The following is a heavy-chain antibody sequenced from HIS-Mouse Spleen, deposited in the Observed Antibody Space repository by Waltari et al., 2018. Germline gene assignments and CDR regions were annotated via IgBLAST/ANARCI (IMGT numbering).Heavy chain of an antibody. CDR1: GGSFSSSSYY. J-gene: IGHJ2*01. Sequence: LQLQESGPGLVKPSETLSLPCPVPGGSFSSSSYYWGWIRQPPGKGLEWIGSIYYSGSTYYNPSLKSRVTISVDTSKNQFSLKLSSVTAADTAVYYCAREIPYSSSWYDWYFDLWAVAPWSLSPQ. CDR3: AREIPYSSSWYDWYFDL. D-gene: IGHD6-13*01. CDR2: IYYSGST. V-gene: IGHV4-39*07.